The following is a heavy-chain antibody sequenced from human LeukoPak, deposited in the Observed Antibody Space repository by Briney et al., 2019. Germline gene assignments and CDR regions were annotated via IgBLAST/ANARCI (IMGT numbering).Heavy chain of an antibody. CDR1: GYTFTGYY. CDR2: INPNSGGT. J-gene: IGHJ6*03. D-gene: IGHD1-26*01. Sequence: ASVKVSCKASGYTFTGYYMHWVRQAPGQGLEWMGWINPNSGGTNYAQKFQGRVTMTRDTSISTAYMELSRLRSDDTAVYYCARGWSGSYYSHYYYYMGVWGKGTTVTVSS. CDR3: ARGWSGSYYSHYYYYMGV. V-gene: IGHV1-2*02.